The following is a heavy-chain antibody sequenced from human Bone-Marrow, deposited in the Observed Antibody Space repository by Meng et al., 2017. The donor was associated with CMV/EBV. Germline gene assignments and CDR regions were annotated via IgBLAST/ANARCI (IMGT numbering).Heavy chain of an antibody. J-gene: IGHJ6*02. CDR2: ISAYNGNT. CDR1: GYIFTTYG. CDR3: ARDVVVVPPAIKFRGYYGMDV. V-gene: IGHV1-18*01. Sequence: ASVPDTFKATGYIFTTYGISWVRQAPGHGLEWMGWISAYNGNTNYTQKLQGRVTMTTDTYTSTAYMELRSLRSDDTALYYCARDVVVVPPAIKFRGYYGMDVWGQGTTVTVSS. D-gene: IGHD2-2*02.